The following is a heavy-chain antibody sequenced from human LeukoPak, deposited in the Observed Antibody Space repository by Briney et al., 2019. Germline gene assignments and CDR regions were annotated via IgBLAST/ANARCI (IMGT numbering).Heavy chain of an antibody. CDR2: IYYSGST. D-gene: IGHD6-19*01. V-gene: IGHV4-59*01. CDR1: GGSISSYY. Sequence: KPSETLPLTCTVSGGSISSYYWSWIRQPPGKGLEWIGYIYYSGSTNYNPSLKSRVTISVDTSKNQFSLKLSSVTAADTAVYYCARARAVADWYFDLWGRGTLVTVSS. CDR3: ARARAVADWYFDL. J-gene: IGHJ2*01.